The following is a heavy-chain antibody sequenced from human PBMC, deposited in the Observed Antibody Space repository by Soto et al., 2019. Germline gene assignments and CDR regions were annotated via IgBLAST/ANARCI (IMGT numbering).Heavy chain of an antibody. D-gene: IGHD6-13*01. Sequence: GGSLRLSCAASGFTFSSYSMNWVRQAPGKGLEWVSSISSSSSYIYYADSVKGRFTISRDNAKNSLYLQMNSLRAEDTAVYYCARVQGGRWYRGPNWLDPWGQGTLVTVYS. CDR1: GFTFSSYS. V-gene: IGHV3-21*01. J-gene: IGHJ5*02. CDR2: ISSSSSYI. CDR3: ARVQGGRWYRGPNWLDP.